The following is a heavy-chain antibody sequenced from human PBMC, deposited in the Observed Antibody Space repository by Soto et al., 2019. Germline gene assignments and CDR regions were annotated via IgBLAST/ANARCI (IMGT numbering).Heavy chain of an antibody. D-gene: IGHD3-3*01. Sequence: SETLSLTCTVSGGSISSGGYYWSWIRQHPGKGLEWIGYIYYSGSTYYNASLKSRVTISVDTSKNQFSLKLSSVTAADTAVYYCARSRSNSFGVVGMDVWGQGTTVTVS. J-gene: IGHJ6*02. V-gene: IGHV4-31*03. CDR1: GGSISSGGYY. CDR2: IYYSGST. CDR3: ARSRSNSFGVVGMDV.